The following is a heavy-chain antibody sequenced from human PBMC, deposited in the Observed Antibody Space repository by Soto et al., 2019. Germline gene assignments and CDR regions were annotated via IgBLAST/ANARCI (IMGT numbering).Heavy chain of an antibody. CDR3: AIVPTALWLRPDFHY. D-gene: IGHD3-16*01. Sequence: ASVKVSCKASGYTFTSYYMHWVRQAPGQGLEWMGIINPSGGSTSYAQKFQGRVTMTRDTSTSTVYMELSSLRSEDTAVYYCAIVPTALWLRPDFHYWGQGTLVIVSS. V-gene: IGHV1-46*03. J-gene: IGHJ4*02. CDR1: GYTFTSYY. CDR2: INPSGGST.